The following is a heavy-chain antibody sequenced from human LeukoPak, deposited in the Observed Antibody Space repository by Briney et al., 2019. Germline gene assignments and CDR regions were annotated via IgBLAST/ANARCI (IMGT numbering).Heavy chain of an antibody. CDR3: ARTTLYYYYMDV. Sequence: SETLSLTCAVSGGSISSGGYPWSWIRQPPGKGLEWIGYIYYSGSTYYNPSLKSRVTISVDTSKNQFSLKLSSVTAADTAVYYCARTTLYYYYMDVWGKGTTVTVSS. J-gene: IGHJ6*03. CDR2: IYYSGST. V-gene: IGHV4-30-4*07. CDR1: GGSISSGGYP. D-gene: IGHD4-17*01.